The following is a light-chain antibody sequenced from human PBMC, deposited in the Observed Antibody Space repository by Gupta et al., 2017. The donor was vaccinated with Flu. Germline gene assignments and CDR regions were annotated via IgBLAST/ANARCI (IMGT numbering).Light chain of an antibody. CDR1: QGISTY. CDR2: GAS. J-gene: IGKJ1*01. V-gene: IGKV1-39*01. Sequence: DIQMTQSPSSVSASVGDRVTFSCRASQGISTYLNWYQQKAGKAPSLLISGASNLHNGVPTRFSGSGSGTDFTLTISDLQPEDFATYYCQQSYIFPRTFGQGTKVEIK. CDR3: QQSYIFPRT.